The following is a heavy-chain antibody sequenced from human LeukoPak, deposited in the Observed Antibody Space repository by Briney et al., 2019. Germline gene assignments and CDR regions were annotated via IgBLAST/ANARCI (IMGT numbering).Heavy chain of an antibody. Sequence: SVKVSCKASGGTFSSYAISWVRQAPGQGLEWMGGIIPIFGTANYAQKFQGRVTITADESTSTAYMELSSLRSEDTAVYYCARVHAPYCDGDCGAFDIWGQGTMVTVSS. V-gene: IGHV1-69*13. CDR1: GGTFSSYA. CDR3: ARVHAPYCDGDCGAFDI. J-gene: IGHJ3*02. CDR2: IIPIFGTA. D-gene: IGHD2-21*02.